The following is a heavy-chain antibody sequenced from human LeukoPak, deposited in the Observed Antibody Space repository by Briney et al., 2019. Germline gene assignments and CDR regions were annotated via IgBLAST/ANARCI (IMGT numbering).Heavy chain of an antibody. CDR2: ISPSSGGT. V-gene: IGHV1-2*02. D-gene: IGHD2-21*02. CDR3: ASPQYGDFYLYY. Sequence: GASVKASCNASGYTFRVFYIDCVRQAPGQGLEWMGWISPSSGGTNYAQKFQGRVIMTRDTSIGTAYMELSRQTSDDTAVYYCASPQYGDFYLYYRGQGTLVTVAS. CDR1: GYTFRVFY. J-gene: IGHJ4*02.